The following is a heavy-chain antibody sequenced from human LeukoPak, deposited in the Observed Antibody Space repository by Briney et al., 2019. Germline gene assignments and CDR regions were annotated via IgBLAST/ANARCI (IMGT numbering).Heavy chain of an antibody. D-gene: IGHD1-14*01. J-gene: IGHJ6*03. V-gene: IGHV3-23*01. CDR2: ISGSGGST. CDR3: ARDRGNQRGYYYYMDV. Sequence: GGSLRLSCAASGFTFSSYAMSWVRQAPGKGLEWVSAISGSGGSTYYADSVKGRFTISRDNSKNTLYLQMNSLRAEDTAVYYCARDRGNQRGYYYYMDVWGKGTTVTVSS. CDR1: GFTFSSYA.